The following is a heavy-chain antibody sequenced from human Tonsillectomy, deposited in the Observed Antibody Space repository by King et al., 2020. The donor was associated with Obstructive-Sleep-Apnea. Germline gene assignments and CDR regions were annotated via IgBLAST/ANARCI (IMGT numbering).Heavy chain of an antibody. V-gene: IGHV3-30*02. CDR1: GFTFSSYG. CDR3: AKDRLVSAWHIYFDF. J-gene: IGHJ4*02. D-gene: IGHD6-19*01. Sequence: QLVQSGGGVVQPGGSLRLSCAASGFTFSSYGMHWVRQAPGKGLEWVAFIRYDGSNKYYADSVKGRFTISRDNSKTTLYLQMNSLRGEDTAIYYCAKDRLVSAWHIYFDFWGQGTLVTVSS. CDR2: IRYDGSNK.